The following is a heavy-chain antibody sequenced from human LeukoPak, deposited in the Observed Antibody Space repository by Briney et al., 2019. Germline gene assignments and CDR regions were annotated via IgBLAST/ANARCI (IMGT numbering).Heavy chain of an antibody. D-gene: IGHD1-1*01. V-gene: IGHV3-7*01. CDR2: IKYDESEK. J-gene: IGHJ4*02. Sequence: GGSLRLSCAASGFTFSSFWMGWVRQAPGKGMEWVPSIKYDESEKHHVDSVKGRFTVSRDNAKNSLYLQMNNLRAEDTAVYFSARITTNGYFEYWGQGTLVTVSS. CDR1: GFTFSSFW. CDR3: ARITTNGYFEY.